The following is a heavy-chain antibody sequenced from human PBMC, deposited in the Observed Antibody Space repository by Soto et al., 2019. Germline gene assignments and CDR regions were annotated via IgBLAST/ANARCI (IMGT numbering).Heavy chain of an antibody. CDR2: IWYDGSNK. D-gene: IGHD3-3*01. J-gene: IGHJ3*01. V-gene: IGHV3-33*01. CDR3: ARDGTYYDFWSGYYNAFDL. Sequence: QVQLVESGGGVVQPGRSLRLSCAASAFTFSSYGMHWVRQAPGKGLEWMAVIWYDGSNKYYADSVKGRFTISRDNAKNTLYLQINSLRAEDTAVYYCARDGTYYDFWSGYYNAFDLWGQGTMVTVSS. CDR1: AFTFSSYG.